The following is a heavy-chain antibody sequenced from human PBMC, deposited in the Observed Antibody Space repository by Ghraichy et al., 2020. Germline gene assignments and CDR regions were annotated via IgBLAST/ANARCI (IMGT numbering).Heavy chain of an antibody. V-gene: IGHV3-21*01. CDR3: VRGVNDYGDYILGY. CDR1: GFTFSTYT. Sequence: GGSLRLSCAASGFTFSTYTMNWVRQAPGKGLEWVSSISSSSTYIYYADSVKGRFTISRDHAQNSLYLQMNSLRAEDTAVYYCVRGVNDYGDYILGYWGQGAMVTVSS. J-gene: IGHJ4*02. CDR2: ISSSSTYI. D-gene: IGHD4-17*01.